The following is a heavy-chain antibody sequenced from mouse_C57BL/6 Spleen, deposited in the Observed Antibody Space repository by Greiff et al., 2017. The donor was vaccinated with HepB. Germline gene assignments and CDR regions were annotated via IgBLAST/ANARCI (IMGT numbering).Heavy chain of an antibody. CDR3: ARSRGSSLDY. CDR1: GYTFTSYW. Sequence: QVQLQQPGAELVKPGASVKLSCKASGYTFTSYWMHWVKQRPGQGLEWIGMIHPNSGSTNYNEKFKSKATLTVDKSSSTAYMQLSSLTSEDTAVYYCARSRGSSLDYWGQGTTLTVSS. J-gene: IGHJ2*01. V-gene: IGHV1-64*01. D-gene: IGHD1-1*01. CDR2: IHPNSGST.